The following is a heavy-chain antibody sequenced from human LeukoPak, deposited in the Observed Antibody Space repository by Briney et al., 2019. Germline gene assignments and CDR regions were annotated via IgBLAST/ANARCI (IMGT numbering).Heavy chain of an antibody. CDR1: GFTFSSYG. CDR3: ARETGGYFDY. D-gene: IGHD1-26*01. J-gene: IGHJ4*02. Sequence: PGRSLRLSCAASGFTFSSYGMHWVRQAPGKGLEWVAVIWYDGSNKYSADSVKGRFTISRDNSKNTLYLQMNSLRAEDTAVYYCARETGGYFDYWGQGTLVTVSS. V-gene: IGHV3-33*01. CDR2: IWYDGSNK.